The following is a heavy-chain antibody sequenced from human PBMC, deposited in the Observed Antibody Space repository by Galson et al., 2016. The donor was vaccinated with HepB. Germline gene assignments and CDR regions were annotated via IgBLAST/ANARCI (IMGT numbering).Heavy chain of an antibody. CDR1: GFTFSNYA. CDR3: ARTYDSSDYRHWFDS. CDR2: ISSRSSYI. D-gene: IGHD3-22*01. V-gene: IGHV3-21*01. Sequence: SLRLSCAASGFTFSNYAMSWVRQAPGKGLEWVSSISSRSSYIYYADSVKGRFTISRDNSKNSLYLQMNSLSAEDTAVYYCARTYDSSDYRHWFDSWGQGTLVTVSS. J-gene: IGHJ5*01.